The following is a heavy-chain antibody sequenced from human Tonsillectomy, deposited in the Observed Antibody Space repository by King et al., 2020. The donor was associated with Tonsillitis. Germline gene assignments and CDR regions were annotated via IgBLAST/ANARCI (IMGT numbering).Heavy chain of an antibody. CDR1: GGSINSRSYF. Sequence: QLQESGPGLVKPSETLSLTCTVSGGSINSRSYFWGWFRQPPGKGLEWIGSIFYSGSTYYNPSLKSRVTISVDTSKKQFSLRLSSVTAADTAVYYCVRQVPHRLDWFDPWGQGTLVPVSS. CDR2: IFYSGST. J-gene: IGHJ5*02. CDR3: VRQVPHRLDWFDP. V-gene: IGHV4-39*01.